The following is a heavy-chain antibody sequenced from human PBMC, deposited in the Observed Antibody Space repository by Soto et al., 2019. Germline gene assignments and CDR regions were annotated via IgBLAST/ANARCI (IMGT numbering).Heavy chain of an antibody. J-gene: IGHJ6*02. CDR1: GFTFSSYG. V-gene: IGHV3-30*18. CDR3: AKDRMGTTTIHYYTMDV. Sequence: GGSLRLSCAASGFTFSSYGMHWVRQAPGKGLEWVAVISYDGNNKYYADSVKGRFTISRDNSKNTLYLQMNSLRAEDTAVYYCAKDRMGTTTIHYYTMDVWGQGTTVTVSS. CDR2: ISYDGNNK. D-gene: IGHD1-26*01.